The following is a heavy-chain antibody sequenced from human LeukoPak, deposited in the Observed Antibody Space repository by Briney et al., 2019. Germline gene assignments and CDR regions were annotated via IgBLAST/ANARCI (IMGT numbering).Heavy chain of an antibody. Sequence: PSETLSLTCTVSGGSISSSSYYWGWIRQPPGKGLEWIGSIYYSGSTYYNPSLKSRVTISVDTSKNQFSLKLSSVTAADTAVYYCARESEIAAAGTDYYYYMDVWGKGTTVTVSS. J-gene: IGHJ6*03. CDR2: IYYSGST. CDR3: ARESEIAAAGTDYYYYMDV. V-gene: IGHV4-39*07. D-gene: IGHD6-13*01. CDR1: GGSISSSSYY.